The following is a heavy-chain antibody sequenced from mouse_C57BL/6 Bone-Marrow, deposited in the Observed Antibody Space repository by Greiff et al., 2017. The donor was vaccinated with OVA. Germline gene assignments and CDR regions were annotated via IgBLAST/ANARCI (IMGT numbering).Heavy chain of an antibody. V-gene: IGHV1-59*01. CDR2: IDPSDSYT. CDR3: AHGDLDYFDY. Sequence: QVQLQQSGAELVRPGTSVKLSCKASGYTFTSYWMHWVKQRPGQGLEWIGVIDPSDSYTNYNQKFKGKATLTVDTSSSTAYMQLSSLTSEDSAVYYCAHGDLDYFDYWGQGTTLTVSS. CDR1: GYTFTSYW. D-gene: IGHD3-3*01. J-gene: IGHJ2*01.